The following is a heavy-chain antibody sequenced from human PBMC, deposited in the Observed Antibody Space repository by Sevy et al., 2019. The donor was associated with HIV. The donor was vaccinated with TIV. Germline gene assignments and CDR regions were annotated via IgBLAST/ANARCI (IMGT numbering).Heavy chain of an antibody. J-gene: IGHJ6*02. V-gene: IGHV1-2*02. Sequence: ASVKVSCKATEYTFIDYYIHWVRQAPGQGLEWMGWINPKRGGANYAQSFQGRVTMTRDTSLNTIYMQLTSLRGDDTAVSYCAREEIGYGMDVWGRGTAVTVSS. CDR3: AREEIGYGMDV. CDR1: EYTFIDYY. CDR2: INPKRGGA.